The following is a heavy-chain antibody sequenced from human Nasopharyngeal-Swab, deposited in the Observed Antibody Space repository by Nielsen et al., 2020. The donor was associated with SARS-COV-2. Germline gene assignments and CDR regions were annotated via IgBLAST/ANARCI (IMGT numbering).Heavy chain of an antibody. V-gene: IGHV3-23*01. CDR1: GFTFSSYA. D-gene: IGHD4-23*01. CDR3: AKDGGNSPYYYYGMDV. CDR2: ISGSGGST. Sequence: GESLKISCAASGFTFSSYAMSWVRQAPGKGLEWVSAISGSGGSTYYADSVKGRFTIFRDNSKNTLYLQMNSLRAEDTAVYYCAKDGGNSPYYYYGMDVWGQGTTATVSS. J-gene: IGHJ6*02.